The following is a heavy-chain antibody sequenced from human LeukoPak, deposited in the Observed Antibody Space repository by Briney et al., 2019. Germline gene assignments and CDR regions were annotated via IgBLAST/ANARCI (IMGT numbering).Heavy chain of an antibody. J-gene: IGHJ4*02. V-gene: IGHV3-11*05. CDR2: ISSSSSYT. CDR1: GFTFSDYY. Sequence: GGSLRLSCAASGFTFSDYYMSWIRQAPGKGLEWVSYISSSSSYTNYADSVKGRFTISRDNAKNSLYLQINSLRAEDTAVYYCARDGFNSGYDSAFDYWGQGTLVTVSS. D-gene: IGHD5-12*01. CDR3: ARDGFNSGYDSAFDY.